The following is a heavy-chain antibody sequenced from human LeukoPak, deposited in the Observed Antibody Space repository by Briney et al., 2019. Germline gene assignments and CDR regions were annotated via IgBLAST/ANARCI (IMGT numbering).Heavy chain of an antibody. Sequence: ASVKVSCKASGYTFTSYAMHWVRQAPGQRLEWMGWTNAGNGNTKYSQKFQGRVTITRDTSASTAYMELSSLRSEDTAVYYCARVNYYDSSGSFDYWGQGTLVTVSS. CDR3: ARVNYYDSSGSFDY. J-gene: IGHJ4*02. CDR2: TNAGNGNT. D-gene: IGHD3-22*01. V-gene: IGHV1-3*01. CDR1: GYTFTSYA.